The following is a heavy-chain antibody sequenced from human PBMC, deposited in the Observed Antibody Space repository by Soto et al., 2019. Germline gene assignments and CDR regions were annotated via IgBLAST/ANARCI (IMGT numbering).Heavy chain of an antibody. D-gene: IGHD3-10*01. V-gene: IGHV1-8*01. J-gene: IGHJ4*02. CDR2: INPSSGNI. Sequence: ASVKVSCKASGNTFTSYDINWVRQATGHGLEWMGWINPSSGNIGYAQKFQGRVTMTRDTAIRTAYMEVSRLRSDDTAVYYCERGSPSGSYYLLDYWGQGTLVTVSS. CDR1: GNTFTSYD. CDR3: ERGSPSGSYYLLDY.